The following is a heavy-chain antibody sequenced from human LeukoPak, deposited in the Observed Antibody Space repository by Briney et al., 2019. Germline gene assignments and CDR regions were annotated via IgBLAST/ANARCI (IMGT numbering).Heavy chain of an antibody. V-gene: IGHV1-69*13. J-gene: IGHJ5*02. CDR3: ARARSGRGYSYGYPFDP. CDR2: IIPIFGTA. D-gene: IGHD5-18*01. CDR1: GGTLSSYA. Sequence: ASVKVSCKASGGTLSSYAIGWVRQAPGQGLEWMGGIIPIFGTANYAQKFQGRVTITADESTSTAYMELSSLRSEDTAVYYCARARSGRGYSYGYPFDPWGQGTLVTVSS.